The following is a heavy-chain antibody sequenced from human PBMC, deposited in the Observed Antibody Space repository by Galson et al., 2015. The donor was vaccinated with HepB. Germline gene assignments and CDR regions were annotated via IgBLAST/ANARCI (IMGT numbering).Heavy chain of an antibody. V-gene: IGHV1-3*01. CDR3: ARGNEYFGY. CDR2: INAGNGNT. J-gene: IGHJ4*02. CDR1: GYTFTTYG. Sequence: SVKVSCKASGYTFTTYGIHWVRQAPGQRLEWMGWINAGNGNTKNSQKFQGRVTIARDTSASTAYMELSSLRSEDTAVYYCARGNEYFGYWGRGTLVTASS.